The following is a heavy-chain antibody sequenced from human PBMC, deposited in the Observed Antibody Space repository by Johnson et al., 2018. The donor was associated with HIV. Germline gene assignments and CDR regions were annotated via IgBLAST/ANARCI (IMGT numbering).Heavy chain of an antibody. CDR3: AKEDCSGVVCSDDAFDI. CDR2: ISWNGGST. J-gene: IGHJ3*02. CDR1: GFTFDDYA. D-gene: IGHD2-15*01. Sequence: VQLVESGGGLVQPGRSLRLSCVASGFTFDDYAMHWVRQAPGKGLEWVSGISWNGGSTGYADSVKGRFTISRDNAKNSLYLQMNSLRAEDTALYYCAKEDCSGVVCSDDAFDIWGQG. V-gene: IGHV3-9*01.